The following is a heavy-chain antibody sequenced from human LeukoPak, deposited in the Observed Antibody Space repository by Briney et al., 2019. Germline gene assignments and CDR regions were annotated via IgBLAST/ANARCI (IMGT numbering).Heavy chain of an antibody. Sequence: GESLKISCKGSGYRFNSYWIGWVRQMPGKGLEWMGIIYPGDSVTRYSPSFQGQVTISTDKSISTAYLQWSSLKASDTAIYFCVRHKGRAGSLRWPYDAFDIWGQGTMVTVSS. CDR2: IYPGDSVT. CDR1: GYRFNSYW. V-gene: IGHV5-51*01. D-gene: IGHD4-23*01. J-gene: IGHJ3*02. CDR3: VRHKGRAGSLRWPYDAFDI.